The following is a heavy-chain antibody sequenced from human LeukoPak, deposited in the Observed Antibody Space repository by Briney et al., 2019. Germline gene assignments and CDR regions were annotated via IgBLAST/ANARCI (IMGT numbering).Heavy chain of an antibody. CDR3: ARRSGYYNY. CDR2: IYHSGST. V-gene: IGHV4-38-2*02. J-gene: IGHJ4*02. D-gene: IGHD3-3*01. Sequence: SETLSLTCTVSGYSISSGYYWGWIRQPPGKGLEWIGSIYHSGSTYYNPSLKSRVTISVDTSKNQFSLKLSSVTAADTAVYYCARRSGYYNYWGQGTLVAVSS. CDR1: GYSISSGYY.